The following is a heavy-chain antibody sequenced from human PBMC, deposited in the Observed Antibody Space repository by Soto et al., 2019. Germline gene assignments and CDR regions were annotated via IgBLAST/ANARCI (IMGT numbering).Heavy chain of an antibody. CDR2: MNPNSGNT. CDR1: GYTFTSYD. Sequence: GASVKVSCKASGYTFTSYDINWVRQATGQGLEWMGWMNPNSGNTGYAQKFQGRVTMTRSTSISTAYMELSSLRSEDTAVYYCARDYYYGSAAWGYNWFDPWGQGTLVTVSS. J-gene: IGHJ5*02. V-gene: IGHV1-8*01. CDR3: ARDYYYGSAAWGYNWFDP. D-gene: IGHD3-10*01.